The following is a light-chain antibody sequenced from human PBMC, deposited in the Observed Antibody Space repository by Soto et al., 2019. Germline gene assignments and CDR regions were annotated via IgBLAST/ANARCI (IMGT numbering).Light chain of an antibody. J-gene: IGLJ3*02. CDR1: SSDVGGSKY. Sequence: QSALTQPPSASGSPGQSVTISCTGTSSDVGGSKYVSWYKQHPGKAPKDIIYEVSKWPSGVPDRSSGSKSGNTASLTVSGLQAEDEADYYCSSYAGDNKWVFGGGTKLTVL. CDR3: SSYAGDNKWV. CDR2: EVS. V-gene: IGLV2-8*01.